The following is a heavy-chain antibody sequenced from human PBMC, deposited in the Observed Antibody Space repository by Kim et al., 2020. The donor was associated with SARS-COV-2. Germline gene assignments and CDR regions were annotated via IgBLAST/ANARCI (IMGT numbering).Heavy chain of an antibody. J-gene: IGHJ4*02. D-gene: IGHD6-19*01. Sequence: ASVKVSCKASGYTFSNSGINWVRQAPGQGLEWMGWISVYNGYTNSAQKFQGRVIMTTDTSTSTAYVELRSLRSDDTAVYYCAREGGGGWYFDYWGQGTLV. CDR2: ISVYNGYT. CDR3: AREGGGGWYFDY. CDR1: GYTFSNSG. V-gene: IGHV1-18*01.